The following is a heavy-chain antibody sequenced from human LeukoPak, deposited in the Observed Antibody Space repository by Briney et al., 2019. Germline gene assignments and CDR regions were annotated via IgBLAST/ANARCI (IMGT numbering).Heavy chain of an antibody. CDR1: GFTLRSYT. J-gene: IGHJ5*02. CDR3: ARDWYCSSTSCYEGGWFDP. D-gene: IGHD2-2*01. CDR2: IGISSNKI. Sequence: GGSLRLSCAASGFTLRSYTMNWVRQAPGKGLEWVSSIGISSNKIYYADSVKGRFTISRDNAKNSLYLQMNSLRAEDTAVYYCARDWYCSSTSCYEGGWFDPWGQGTLVTVSS. V-gene: IGHV3-21*01.